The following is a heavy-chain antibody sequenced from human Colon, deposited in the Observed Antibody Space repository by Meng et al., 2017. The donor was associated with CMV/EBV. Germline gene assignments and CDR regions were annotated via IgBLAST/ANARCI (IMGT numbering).Heavy chain of an antibody. J-gene: IGHJ5*02. D-gene: IGHD4/OR15-4a*01. CDR2: ISYSGST. V-gene: IGHV4-59*01. CDR3: AKGRARNDYWFDP. CDR1: GNSISHYY. Sequence: QVPRQESGQGLVKPSETLSLTCTVSGNSISHYYWSWIRQSPGKGLEWIGYISYSGSTNYTPSLKSRVTISIDTSKNQFSLKLTSVTAADTAVYYCAKGRARNDYWFDPWGQGTLVTVSS.